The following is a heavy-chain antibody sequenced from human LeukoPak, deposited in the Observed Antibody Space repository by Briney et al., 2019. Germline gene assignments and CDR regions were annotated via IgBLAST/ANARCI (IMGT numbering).Heavy chain of an antibody. CDR2: MNPNSGNT. CDR1: GYTFTSYD. CDR3: ARGKVRAAAGVRSYYFDY. D-gene: IGHD6-13*01. J-gene: IGHJ4*02. V-gene: IGHV1-8*01. Sequence: ASVKVSCKASGYTFTSYDINWVRQATGQGLEWMGWMNPNSGNTGYAQKFQGRVTVTRNTSISTAYMELSSLRSEDTAVYYCARGKVRAAAGVRSYYFDYWGQGTLVTVSS.